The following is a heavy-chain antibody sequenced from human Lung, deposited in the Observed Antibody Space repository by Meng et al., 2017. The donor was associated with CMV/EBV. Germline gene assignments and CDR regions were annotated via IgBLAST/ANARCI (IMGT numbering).Heavy chain of an antibody. V-gene: IGHV3-66*01. Sequence: EVQLVESVGDLVQPGGSLRLSCVASGFTVSSNYMHWVRQAPGKGLEWVSVIYHGDKTSYADSVQGRFTVSRDDSKNTVYLQLTNLRVDDTAVYRCSTIEKEVDYWGQGTLVTVAS. D-gene: IGHD5-24*01. CDR1: GFTVSSNY. CDR2: IYHGDKT. CDR3: STIEKEVDY. J-gene: IGHJ4*02.